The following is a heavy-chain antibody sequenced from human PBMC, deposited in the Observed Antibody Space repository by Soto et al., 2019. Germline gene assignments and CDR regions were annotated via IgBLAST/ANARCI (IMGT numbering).Heavy chain of an antibody. CDR1: SGSISSSNW. D-gene: IGHD5-12*01. Sequence: QVQLQESGPGLVKPSGTLSLTCAVSSGSISSSNWWSWVRQPPGKGLEWIGEIYHSGSTNYNPSLKGRVIISVDKSKHQFSLKLSSVTAADTAVYYCARVPGYGGYDSGYYFDYWGQGTLVTVSS. CDR3: ARVPGYGGYDSGYYFDY. J-gene: IGHJ4*02. CDR2: IYHSGST. V-gene: IGHV4-4*02.